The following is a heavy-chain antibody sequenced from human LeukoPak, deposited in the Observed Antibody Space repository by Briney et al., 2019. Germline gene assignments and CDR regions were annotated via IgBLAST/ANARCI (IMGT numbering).Heavy chain of an antibody. D-gene: IGHD6-13*01. Sequence: PGGSLRLSCSASGFTFSSYAMHWVRQAPGKGLEYVSAISSNGGSTYYADSVKGRFTISRDNSKNTLYLQMNSLRAEDTAVYNCAKAPIAAAAAAWFDSWGQGTLVTVSS. CDR3: AKAPIAAAAAAWFDS. V-gene: IGHV3-64*04. CDR1: GFTFSSYA. J-gene: IGHJ5*01. CDR2: ISSNGGST.